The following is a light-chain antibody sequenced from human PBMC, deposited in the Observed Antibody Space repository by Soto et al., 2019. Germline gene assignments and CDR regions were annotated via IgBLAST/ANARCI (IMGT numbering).Light chain of an antibody. J-gene: IGLJ3*02. V-gene: IGLV2-14*01. Sequence: QSVLTQPASVSGSPGQSITISCTGSNSDVGGYKFVSWYQHHPGEAPKLLLYEVSNRPSGVSSRFSGSKSGNTASLTISGLQPEDEAHYYCLSYPRTNTRVFGGGTKLTVL. CDR2: EVS. CDR3: LSYPRTNTRV. CDR1: NSDVGGYKF.